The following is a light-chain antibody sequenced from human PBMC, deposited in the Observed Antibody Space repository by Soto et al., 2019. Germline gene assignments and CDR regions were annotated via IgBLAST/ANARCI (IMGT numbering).Light chain of an antibody. CDR2: AAS. CDR3: QQAKSFPVS. Sequence: EIQMPQSPSSVSSSVGGSVTITCRASQDIGSWFAWYTQKTGKVTKLLIYAASILQSGVPYRLSGSGSGKDFTLTINNLQPEDFATYDGQQAKSFPVSFGQGTRLEIK. J-gene: IGKJ5*01. V-gene: IGKV1D-12*01. CDR1: QDIGSW.